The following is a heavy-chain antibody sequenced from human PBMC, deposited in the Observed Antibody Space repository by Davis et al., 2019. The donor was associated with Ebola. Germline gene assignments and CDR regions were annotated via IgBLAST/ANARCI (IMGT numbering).Heavy chain of an antibody. CDR2: IYTSGST. Sequence: PSETLSLTCTVSGGSISSYYWSWIRQPAGKGLEWIGRIYTSGSTNYNPSLKSRVTISVDTSKNQFSLKLSSVTAADTAVYYCASLTLGYVTSLFDYWGQGTLVTVSS. V-gene: IGHV4-4*07. CDR3: ASLTLGYVTSLFDY. D-gene: IGHD2-21*02. J-gene: IGHJ4*02. CDR1: GGSISSYY.